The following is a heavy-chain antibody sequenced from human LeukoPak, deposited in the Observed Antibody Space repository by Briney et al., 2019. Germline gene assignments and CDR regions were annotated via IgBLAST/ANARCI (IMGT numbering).Heavy chain of an antibody. D-gene: IGHD6-19*01. V-gene: IGHV4-59*01. Sequence: SETLSLTCTVSGGSISSYYWSWIRQPPGRGLEWIGYIYYSGSTNYNPSLKSRVTISVDTSKNQFSLELSSVTAADTAVYYCARVSSSGWYTRNYWYFDLWGRGTLVTVSS. CDR3: ARVSSSGWYTRNYWYFDL. CDR2: IYYSGST. J-gene: IGHJ2*01. CDR1: GGSISSYY.